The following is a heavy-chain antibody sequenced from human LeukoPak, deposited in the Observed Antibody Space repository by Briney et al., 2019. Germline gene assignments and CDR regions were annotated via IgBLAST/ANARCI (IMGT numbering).Heavy chain of an antibody. CDR1: GYIFISYG. J-gene: IGHJ4*02. CDR3: ARDVRGIVGMDYFDY. D-gene: IGHD3-22*01. Sequence: ASVKVSCKASGYIFISYGISWVRQAPGQGLEWMGWISAYNGNTKYAQKLQGRVTMTTDTSTSTAYMELRSLRSDGTAVYYCARDVRGIVGMDYFDYWGQGTLVTVSS. CDR2: ISAYNGNT. V-gene: IGHV1-18*01.